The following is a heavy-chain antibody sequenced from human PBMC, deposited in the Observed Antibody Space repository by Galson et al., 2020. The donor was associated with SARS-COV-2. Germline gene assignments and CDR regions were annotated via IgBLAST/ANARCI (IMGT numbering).Heavy chain of an antibody. Sequence: SETLSLTCTVSGGSISSGGYYWSWIRQPPGQGLEWIGYLSHSGGTYYNPSLKSRVTISGDRSKNQFSLRLSSVTAADTAVYYCARLHYGEYAPEAFDIWGPGTRVTVAS. CDR1: GGSISSGGYY. D-gene: IGHD4-17*01. J-gene: IGHJ3*02. CDR3: ARLHYGEYAPEAFDI. V-gene: IGHV4-30-2*01. CDR2: LSHSGGT.